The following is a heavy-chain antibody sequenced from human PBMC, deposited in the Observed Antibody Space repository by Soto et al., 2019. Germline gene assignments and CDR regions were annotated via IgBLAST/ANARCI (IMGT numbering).Heavy chain of an antibody. CDR1: GGSISSGDYY. J-gene: IGHJ6*02. CDR3: ARAFWTTRYFDWAHYYGMDV. D-gene: IGHD3-9*01. Sequence: SETLSLTCTVCGGSISSGDYYWRWIRQPPGKGLEWIGYIYYSGSTYYNPSLKSRVTISVDTSKNQFSLKLSSVTAADTAVYYCARAFWTTRYFDWAHYYGMDVWDQGTTVTVSS. V-gene: IGHV4-30-4*01. CDR2: IYYSGST.